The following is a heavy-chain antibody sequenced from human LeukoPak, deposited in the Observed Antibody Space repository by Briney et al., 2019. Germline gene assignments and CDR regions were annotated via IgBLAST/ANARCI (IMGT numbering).Heavy chain of an antibody. Sequence: SETLSLTCTVSGGSISSYCWSWIRQPPGKGLEWIGYIYYSGSTNYNPSLKRRVTISVDTSKNQFALKLSSVTAADTAVYYCARGLRGPNWFDPWGQGTLVTVSS. D-gene: IGHD3-10*01. CDR3: ARGLRGPNWFDP. V-gene: IGHV4-59*01. CDR1: GGSISSYC. CDR2: IYYSGST. J-gene: IGHJ5*02.